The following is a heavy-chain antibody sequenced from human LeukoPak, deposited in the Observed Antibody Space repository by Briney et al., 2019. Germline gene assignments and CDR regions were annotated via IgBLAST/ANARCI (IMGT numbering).Heavy chain of an antibody. V-gene: IGHV4-61*05. D-gene: IGHD7-27*01. CDR3: ASNTGTVFDY. Sequence: PSETLSLTCTVSGGSISSSSYYWGWIRQPPGKGLERIGYIYYSGSTNYNPSLKSRVTISLEMSKHQFSLNLTSVTAADTAVYYCASNTGTVFDYWGQGALVTVSS. CDR1: GGSISSSSYY. J-gene: IGHJ4*02. CDR2: IYYSGST.